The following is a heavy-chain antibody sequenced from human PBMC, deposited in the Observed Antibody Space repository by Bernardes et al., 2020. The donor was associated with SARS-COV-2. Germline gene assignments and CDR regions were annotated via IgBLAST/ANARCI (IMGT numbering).Heavy chain of an antibody. D-gene: IGHD4-17*01. CDR3: AREIGEQSYFDY. V-gene: IGHV3-23*01. Sequence: GGSLRLSCVVSGFTFSNYAMNWVRQAPGKGLEWVSGFSDGGLSTYYADSVKGRFTISRDSSKNTLYLQMNSLRAEDTAVYYCAREIGEQSYFDYWGQGTLVTVSS. J-gene: IGHJ4*02. CDR2: FSDGGLST. CDR1: GFTFSNYA.